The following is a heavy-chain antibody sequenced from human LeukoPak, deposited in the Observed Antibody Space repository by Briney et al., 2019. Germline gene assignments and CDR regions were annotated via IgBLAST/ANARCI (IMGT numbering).Heavy chain of an antibody. CDR3: ATSVAVAGEGLDS. V-gene: IGHV4-59*01. J-gene: IGHJ4*02. D-gene: IGHD6-19*01. CDR1: GGSIRSYY. CDR2: VFHTGSA. Sequence: SETLSLTCTVSGGSIRSYYWSWIRQPPGKGLEWIGYVFHTGSASYNPSLKSRVTISVDTSKNQYSLKLRYVTAADTAVYYCATSVAVAGEGLDSWGQGTLVTVSS.